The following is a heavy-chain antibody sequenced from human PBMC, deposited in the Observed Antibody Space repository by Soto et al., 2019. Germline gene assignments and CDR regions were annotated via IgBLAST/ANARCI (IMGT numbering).Heavy chain of an antibody. CDR3: AKATTNGGWFNPFDS. V-gene: IGHV3-23*01. CDR2: LSGSGTST. J-gene: IGHJ4*02. CDR1: GFSFVNYA. D-gene: IGHD6-19*01. Sequence: SGGSLRLSCAASGFSFVNYAMNWVRQAPGKGLEWVSGLSGSGTSTYYADSVKGRFTISRDNSRDTLFLQMNSLTADGTAVYYCAKATTNGGWFNPFDSWGQGALVTVSS.